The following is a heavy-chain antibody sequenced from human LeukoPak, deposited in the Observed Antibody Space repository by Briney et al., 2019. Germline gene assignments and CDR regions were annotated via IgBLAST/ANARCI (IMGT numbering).Heavy chain of an antibody. CDR3: ARALYYYDSSGYADAFDI. V-gene: IGHV4-4*07. D-gene: IGHD3-22*01. CDR1: GGSISSYY. J-gene: IGHJ3*02. Sequence: SETLSLTCTVSGGSISSYYWSWIRQPAGKGLEWLGRIYTSGSTNYNPSLKSRVTMSVDTSKNQFSLKLSSVTAADTAVYYCARALYYYDSSGYADAFDIWGQGTMVTVSS. CDR2: IYTSGST.